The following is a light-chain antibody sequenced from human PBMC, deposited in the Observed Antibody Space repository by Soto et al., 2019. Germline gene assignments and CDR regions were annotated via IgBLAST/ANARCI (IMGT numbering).Light chain of an antibody. V-gene: IGLV1-51*01. J-gene: IGLJ2*01. CDR3: CSCAAGDSFK. CDR1: SSNIGSNS. Sequence: QSVLTQPPSVSAAPGQKVTISCSGSSSNIGSNSVSWYQQLPGTAPKLLIYDNNKRPSGILDRFSGSRSGTSATLGITGLQTGDEVDYYCCSCAAGDSFKFGGGTK. CDR2: DNN.